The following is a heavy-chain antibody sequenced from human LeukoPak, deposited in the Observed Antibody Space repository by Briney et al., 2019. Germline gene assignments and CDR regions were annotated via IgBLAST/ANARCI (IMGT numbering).Heavy chain of an antibody. V-gene: IGHV3-43*01. Sequence: PGGSLRLSCAASGFTFDDYTMHWVRQAPGKGLEWVSLISWDGGSRYYADSVKGRFTISRDSSKNTLFLQMNRLRPEDAAVYYCAKAPVTTCRGAFCYPFDYWGLGTLVTVSS. CDR1: GFTFDDYT. CDR2: ISWDGGSR. D-gene: IGHD2-15*01. J-gene: IGHJ4*02. CDR3: AKAPVTTCRGAFCYPFDY.